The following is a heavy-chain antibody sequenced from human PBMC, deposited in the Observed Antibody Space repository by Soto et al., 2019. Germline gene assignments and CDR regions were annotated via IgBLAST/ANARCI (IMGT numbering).Heavy chain of an antibody. CDR2: IYYSGST. D-gene: IGHD3-16*01. CDR3: ARDSRGGGFDY. CDR1: GGSISSGGYY. J-gene: IGHJ4*02. Sequence: QVQLQESGPGLVKPSQTLSLTCTVSGGSISSGGYYWSWIRQHPGKGLEWIGYIYYSGSTYYNPSLKSRVTISVATSKNQFPLKVGSGTAADTAVFSGARDSRGGGFDYWGQGTLVTVSS. V-gene: IGHV4-31*03.